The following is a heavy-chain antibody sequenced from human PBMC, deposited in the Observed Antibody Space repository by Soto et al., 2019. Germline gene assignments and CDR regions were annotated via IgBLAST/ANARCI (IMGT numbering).Heavy chain of an antibody. CDR2: IYYSGST. J-gene: IGHJ4*02. CDR1: GGSISSGGYY. Sequence: QVQLQESGPGLVKPSQTLSLTCTVSGGSISSGGYYWSWIRQHPGKGLEWIGYIYYSGSTYYNPSLKSRVTISVDTSKNQFSLKLSSVTAADTAVYYCARENVAYCGGDCYLGGSFDYWGQGTLVTVSS. CDR3: ARENVAYCGGDCYLGGSFDY. V-gene: IGHV4-31*03. D-gene: IGHD2-21*02.